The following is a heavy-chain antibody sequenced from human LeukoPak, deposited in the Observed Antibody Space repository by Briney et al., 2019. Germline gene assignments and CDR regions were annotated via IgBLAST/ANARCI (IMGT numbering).Heavy chain of an antibody. D-gene: IGHD3-22*01. J-gene: IGHJ4*02. CDR1: GFTFSNYA. Sequence: PGGSLRLSCAASGFTFSNYAMHWVRQPPGKGLEWVAVISYDGSKKYYADSVKGRFTISRDNAKNSLYLQMNSLRAEDAAVYYCAREKTYYYDSSGYSDYWGQGTLVTVSS. CDR3: AREKTYYYDSSGYSDY. CDR2: ISYDGSKK. V-gene: IGHV3-30*04.